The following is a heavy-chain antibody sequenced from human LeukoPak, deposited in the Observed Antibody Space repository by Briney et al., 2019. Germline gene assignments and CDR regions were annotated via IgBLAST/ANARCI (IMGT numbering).Heavy chain of an antibody. CDR1: GFTLSSDW. Sequence: GGSLRLSCAAPGFTLSSDWMSWVRQAPGKGLGWLANIKADGVEKHYVGSVKGRFTISRENARNSVYMRMCSLRAEDTAVYYCSRECKYCGSNPPDYWGQGTLVTVSS. CDR2: IKADGVEK. J-gene: IGHJ4*02. V-gene: IGHV3-7*01. CDR3: SRECKYCGSNPPDY. D-gene: IGHD1-26*01.